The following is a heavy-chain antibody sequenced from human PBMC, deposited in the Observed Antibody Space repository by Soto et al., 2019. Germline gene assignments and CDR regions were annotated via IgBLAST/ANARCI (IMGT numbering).Heavy chain of an antibody. CDR2: IYYSGST. D-gene: IGHD3-3*01. CDR3: ARWWSGSRQGFDP. J-gene: IGHJ5*02. CDR1: GGSISSGDYY. V-gene: IGHV4-31*03. Sequence: QVQLQESGPGLVKPSQTLSLTCTVSGGSISSGDYYWSWIRQHPGKGLEWIGYIYYSGSTYYNPSLNSRVTISLDTSKNQFSLKLSSVTAADTAVYYCARWWSGSRQGFDPWGQGTLVTVSS.